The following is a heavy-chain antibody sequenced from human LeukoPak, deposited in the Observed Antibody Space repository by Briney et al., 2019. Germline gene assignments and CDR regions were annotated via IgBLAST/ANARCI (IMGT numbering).Heavy chain of an antibody. D-gene: IGHD3-10*01. J-gene: IGHJ4*02. V-gene: IGHV3-7*05. CDR3: TRDSQGSGIYSVDY. CDR2: IKQDGSEK. CDR1: GFTFSSYW. Sequence: LPWGSLRLSCAASGFTFSSYWMSWVRQAPGKGLEWVANIKQDGSEKYYVDSVKGRFTISRDNAKNSLYLQMNSLRAEDTALYYCTRDSQGSGIYSVDYWGQGTLVTVSS.